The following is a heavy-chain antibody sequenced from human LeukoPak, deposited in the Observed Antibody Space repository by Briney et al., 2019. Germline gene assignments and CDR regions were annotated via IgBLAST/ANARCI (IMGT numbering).Heavy chain of an antibody. CDR2: IYHSGST. V-gene: IGHV4-39*07. Sequence: KTSETLSLTCSVSGDSISNTHYYWAWIRQPPGKGLEWIGSIYHSGSTYYNPSLKSRVTLSIDTSKNQFSLKVTSVTAANTAVYYCAREWQYQFDFWGQGTLVTVSS. D-gene: IGHD4-11*01. J-gene: IGHJ4*02. CDR1: GDSISNTHYY. CDR3: AREWQYQFDF.